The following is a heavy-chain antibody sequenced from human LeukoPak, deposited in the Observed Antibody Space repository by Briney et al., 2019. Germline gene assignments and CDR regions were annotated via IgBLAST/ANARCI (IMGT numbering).Heavy chain of an antibody. J-gene: IGHJ4*02. CDR2: IRYDGSNK. D-gene: IGHD3-22*01. Sequence: GRSLRLSCAASGFTFSNYGMHWVRQAPGKGLEWVAFIRYDGSNKYYADSVKGRFTISRDNSKNTLNLQMNSLRAEDTAVYYCAKDPTHYRVWDYYETIGLSYWGQGTLVTVSS. V-gene: IGHV3-30*02. CDR3: AKDPTHYRVWDYYETIGLSY. CDR1: GFTFSNYG.